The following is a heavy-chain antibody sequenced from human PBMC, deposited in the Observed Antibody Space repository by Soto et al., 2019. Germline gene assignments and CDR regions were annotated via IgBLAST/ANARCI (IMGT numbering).Heavy chain of an antibody. CDR3: ARGGGIAVAGTHLDS. Sequence: EVQLLESGGNLVQPGGSLKLSCAASGFTFSSYAMSWVRQAPGKGLEWVSGIGGSAAGSNYADSVKGRFTISRDNSRNTVYLQMSSLRAEDTALYYCARGGGIAVAGTHLDSWGQGTLVTVSS. J-gene: IGHJ4*02. CDR2: IGGSAAGS. D-gene: IGHD6-19*01. CDR1: GFTFSSYA. V-gene: IGHV3-23*01.